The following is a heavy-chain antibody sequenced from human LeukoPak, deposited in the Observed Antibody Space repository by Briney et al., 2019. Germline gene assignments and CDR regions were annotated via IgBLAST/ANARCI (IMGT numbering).Heavy chain of an antibody. CDR3: ARRIVGPSSGGDY. V-gene: IGHV3-7*01. J-gene: IGHJ4*02. D-gene: IGHD1-26*01. CDR1: GFTFSSFW. Sequence: GGSLRLSCAASGFTFSSFWMRWVRQAPGKGLELVANRKQDGSEKYYVDSVQGRFTISRDNAKNSPYLQMNSLRVEDTAVYYCARRIVGPSSGGDYWGQGTPVTVSS. CDR2: RKQDGSEK.